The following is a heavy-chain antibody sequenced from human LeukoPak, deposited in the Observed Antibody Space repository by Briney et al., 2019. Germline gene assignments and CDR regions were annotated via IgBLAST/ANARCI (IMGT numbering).Heavy chain of an antibody. CDR2: IIPIFGTA. CDR3: AGNPGYSSGWYPDYNWFDP. J-gene: IGHJ5*02. CDR1: GGTFSSYA. Sequence: ASVKVSCKASGGTFSSYAISWVRQAPGQGLEWMGGIIPIFGTANYAQKFQGRVTITADESTSTAYMELSSLRSEDTAVYYCAGNPGYSSGWYPDYNWFDPWGQGTLVTVSS. V-gene: IGHV1-69*13. D-gene: IGHD6-19*01.